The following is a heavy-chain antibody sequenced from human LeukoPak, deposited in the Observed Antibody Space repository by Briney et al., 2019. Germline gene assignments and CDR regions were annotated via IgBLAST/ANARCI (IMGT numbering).Heavy chain of an antibody. CDR2: VYYSGST. CDR3: ARGITMVRGPFDY. CDR1: GGSISSYY. D-gene: IGHD3-10*01. Sequence: SETLSLTCTVSGGSISSYYWSWIRQPPGKGLEWIGYVYYSGSTNYNPSLKSRVTISVDTSKNQFSLKLSSVTAADTAVYYCARGITMVRGPFDYWGQGTLVTVSS. J-gene: IGHJ4*02. V-gene: IGHV4-59*12.